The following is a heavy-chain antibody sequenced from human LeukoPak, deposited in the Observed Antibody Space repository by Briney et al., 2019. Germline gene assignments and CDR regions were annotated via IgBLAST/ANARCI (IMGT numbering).Heavy chain of an antibody. J-gene: IGHJ6*03. D-gene: IGHD2-21*02. V-gene: IGHV1-69*05. Sequence: SVKVSCKASGGTFSSYAITWVRQAPGQGLEWIGGIIPFFDTPNYAQNFRGRVTITTDESTSTAYMELSSLRSEDTAIYFCARDTTLSRVVTATTTYHYFYYIDVWGKGTTVTISS. CDR3: ARDTTLSRVVTATTTYHYFYYIDV. CDR2: IIPFFDTP. CDR1: GGTFSSYA.